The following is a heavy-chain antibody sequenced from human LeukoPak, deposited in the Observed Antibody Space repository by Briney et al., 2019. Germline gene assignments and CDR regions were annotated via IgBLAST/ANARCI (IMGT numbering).Heavy chain of an antibody. V-gene: IGHV4-39*01. Sequence: SETLSLTCTVSGGSISSSSYYWGWIRQPPGKGLEWIGSIYYSGSTYYNPSLKSRVTISVDTSKNQFSLKLSSVTAADTAVYYCARGGYDYIWGSYRPFDYWGQGTLVTVSS. J-gene: IGHJ4*02. D-gene: IGHD3-16*02. CDR2: IYYSGST. CDR1: GGSISSSSYY. CDR3: ARGGYDYIWGSYRPFDY.